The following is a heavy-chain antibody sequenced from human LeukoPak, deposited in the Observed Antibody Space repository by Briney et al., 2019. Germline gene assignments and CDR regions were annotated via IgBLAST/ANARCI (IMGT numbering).Heavy chain of an antibody. V-gene: IGHV4-59*01. CDR1: GGSISSYY. CDR2: IYYSGST. Sequence: SETLSLTCTVSGGSISSYYWSWIRQPPGKGLEWIGYIYYSGSTNYNPSLKSRVTISVDTSKNQFSLKLSSVTAADTAVYYCARESCLLYAGCPFDYWGQGTLVTVSS. J-gene: IGHJ4*02. D-gene: IGHD2-8*01. CDR3: ARESCLLYAGCPFDY.